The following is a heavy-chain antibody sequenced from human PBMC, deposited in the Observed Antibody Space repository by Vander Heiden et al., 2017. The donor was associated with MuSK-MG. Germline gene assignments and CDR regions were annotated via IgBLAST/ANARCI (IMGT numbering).Heavy chain of an antibody. CDR3: AKVIRGYSYGYFDY. Sequence: EVQLVESGGVVVQPGGSLRLSCAASGLTFDDYAMHWVRQAPGKGLEWVSLISWDGGSTYYADSVKGRFTISRDNSKNALYLQMNSMRAEDTALYYCAKVIRGYSYGYFDYWGQGTLVTVSS. D-gene: IGHD5-18*01. CDR2: ISWDGGST. V-gene: IGHV3-43D*03. CDR1: GLTFDDYA. J-gene: IGHJ4*02.